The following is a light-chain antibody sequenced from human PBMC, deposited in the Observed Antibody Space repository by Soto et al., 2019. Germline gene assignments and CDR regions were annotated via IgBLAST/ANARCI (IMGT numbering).Light chain of an antibody. J-gene: IGKJ4*01. CDR2: GTS. CDR1: QSVTTN. Sequence: DILMTQSPATLSVSPGERATLSCRASQSVTTNVAWYQQKPGQPPRLLIYGTSTRATGVTDRFSGGGSGTEFTLTISSLQSDDSAVYYCQQYNRWPPLTFGGGTQVEIK. CDR3: QQYNRWPPLT. V-gene: IGKV3-15*01.